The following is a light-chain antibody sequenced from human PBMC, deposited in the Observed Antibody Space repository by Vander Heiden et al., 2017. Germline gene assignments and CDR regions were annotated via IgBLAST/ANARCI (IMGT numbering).Light chain of an antibody. J-gene: IGLJ3*02. Sequence: QAVLNQPPSGSATPGQRDTIPCSGSSCNIGSNYVYWYQQLPGTAPKPLIYSNNQRPSGVPDRFSVSKSGTSASLAISGPRSEDEADYYCAAWDDSLSASGVFGGGTKLTVL. CDR3: AAWDDSLSASGV. CDR2: SNN. V-gene: IGLV1-47*02. CDR1: SCNIGSNY.